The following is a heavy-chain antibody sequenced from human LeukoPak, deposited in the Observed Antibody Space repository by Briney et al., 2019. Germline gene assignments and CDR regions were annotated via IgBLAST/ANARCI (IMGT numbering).Heavy chain of an antibody. D-gene: IGHD6-19*01. CDR3: AKGAHGEQWLADLDY. CDR2: ISYDANIGSNK. CDR1: GFTFSRYA. J-gene: IGHJ4*02. Sequence: HPGGSLRLSCATSGFTFSRYAMDWVRQAPGKGLEWVALISYDANIGSNKYYADSVKGRFTISRDNSKNTLYLQMNSLRAEDTAVYYCAKGAHGEQWLADLDYWGQGTLVTVSS. V-gene: IGHV3-30-3*02.